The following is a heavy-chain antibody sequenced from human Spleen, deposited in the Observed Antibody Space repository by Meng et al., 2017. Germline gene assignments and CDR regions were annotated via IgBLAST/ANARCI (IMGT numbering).Heavy chain of an antibody. J-gene: IGHJ4*02. V-gene: IGHV1-18*01. Sequence: QGQLMQSGAEVKKPGSSVKVACDASGYTLSSDGFSWVRQAPGQGLEWLGWINVYNGKTDYALKFQDRVTMTTDTFTNTAYMELRSLRSDDTAVYYCATRGNPYLNCWGQGTLVTVSS. CDR1: GYTLSSDG. CDR2: INVYNGKT. CDR3: ATRGNPYLNC.